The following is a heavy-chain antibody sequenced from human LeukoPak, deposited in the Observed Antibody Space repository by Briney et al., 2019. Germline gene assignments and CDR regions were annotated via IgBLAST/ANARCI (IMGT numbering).Heavy chain of an antibody. CDR3: AREQGYWDAFDI. Sequence: PSETLSLTFSVSNYSLKRGYYWGWIRQPPGKGLEWIGNIYHTGYSYSNPSLKSRVSLSVDTSKNQFSLRLSSVTAADTAVYFCAREQGYWDAFDIWGQGTMVTVSS. D-gene: IGHD2-8*02. V-gene: IGHV4-38-2*02. CDR1: NYSLKRGYY. CDR2: IYHTGYS. J-gene: IGHJ3*02.